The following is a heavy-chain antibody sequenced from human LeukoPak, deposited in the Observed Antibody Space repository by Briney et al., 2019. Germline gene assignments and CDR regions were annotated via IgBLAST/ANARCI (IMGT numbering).Heavy chain of an antibody. V-gene: IGHV4-38-2*01. CDR2: IYHSGST. CDR1: GYSISSGYY. J-gene: IGHJ3*02. CDR3: ARPGSGSYVDAFEI. D-gene: IGHD1-26*01. Sequence: KPSETLSLTCAVSGYSISSGYYWGWIRQPPGRGLEWIGNIYHSGSTYYNPSLKSRVTISVDTSKNQFSLKVSSVTAADTALYYCARPGSGSYVDAFEIWGQGTMVTVSS.